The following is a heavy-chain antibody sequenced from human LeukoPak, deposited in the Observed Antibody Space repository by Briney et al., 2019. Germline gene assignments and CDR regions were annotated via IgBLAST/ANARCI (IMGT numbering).Heavy chain of an antibody. CDR2: ISSSSSTI. CDR3: VRGVIIRLRHFDY. J-gene: IGHJ4*02. D-gene: IGHD3-10*01. V-gene: IGHV3-48*02. Sequence: GGSLRLSCAASGFTFSSYSMNWVRQAPGKGLEWVSYISSSSSTIYYADSVKGRFTISRDNAKNPLYLQMNSLRDEDTAVYYCVRGVIIRLRHFDYWGQGTLVTVSS. CDR1: GFTFSSYS.